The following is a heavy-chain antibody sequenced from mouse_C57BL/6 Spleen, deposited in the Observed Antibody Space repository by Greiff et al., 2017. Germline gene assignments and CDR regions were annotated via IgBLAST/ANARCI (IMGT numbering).Heavy chain of an antibody. V-gene: IGHV5-4*03. J-gene: IGHJ4*01. CDR1: GFTFSSYA. CDR2: ISDGGSYT. Sequence: EVKLVESGGGLVKPGGSLKLSCAASGFTFSSYAMSWVRQTPEKRLEWVATISDGGSYTYYPDNVKGRFTISRDNAKNNLYLQMSHLKSEDTAMYYCARVQLRPPYYYAMDYWGQGTSVTVSS. CDR3: ARVQLRPPYYYAMDY. D-gene: IGHD3-2*02.